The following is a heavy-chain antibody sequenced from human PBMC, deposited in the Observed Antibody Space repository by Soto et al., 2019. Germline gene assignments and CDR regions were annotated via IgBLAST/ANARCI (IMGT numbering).Heavy chain of an antibody. CDR2: IYYSGST. D-gene: IGHD4-17*01. Sequence: SETLSLTCTVSGGSISSSSYYWGWIRQPPGKGLEWIGSIYYSGSTYYNPSLKSRVTISVDTSKNQFSLKLSSVTAADTAVYYCAGRDDTVTEYNWFDPWGQGTLVTVSS. CDR3: AGRDDTVTEYNWFDP. CDR1: GGSISSSSYY. V-gene: IGHV4-39*01. J-gene: IGHJ5*02.